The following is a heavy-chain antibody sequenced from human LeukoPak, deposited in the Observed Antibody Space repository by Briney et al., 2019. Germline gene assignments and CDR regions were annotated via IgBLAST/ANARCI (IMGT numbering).Heavy chain of an antibody. CDR3: ARDHDYYDSSGYYY. J-gene: IGHJ4*02. Sequence: PGGSLRLSCKASGFSFSDDPMTWVRQAPGKGLEWVANIKQDGSEKYYVDSVKGRFTISRDNAKNLLYLQMNSLRAEDTAVYYCARDHDYYDSSGYYYWGQGTLVTVSS. D-gene: IGHD3-22*01. CDR2: IKQDGSEK. CDR1: GFSFSDDP. V-gene: IGHV3-7*01.